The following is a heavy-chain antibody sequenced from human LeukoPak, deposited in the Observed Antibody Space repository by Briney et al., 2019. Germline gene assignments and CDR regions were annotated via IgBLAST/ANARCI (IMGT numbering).Heavy chain of an antibody. CDR2: VSGSGDVT. D-gene: IGHD6-6*01. CDR1: EFTFSSYA. CDR3: AKLAHSSSPDIDY. V-gene: IGHV3-23*01. J-gene: IGHJ4*02. Sequence: GGSLRLSCAASEFTFSSYAMSWVRQAPGKGLEWVSVVSGSGDVTHYADSVKGRFTISRDNSKNTLYVQVNSLRAEDTGVYYCAKLAHSSSPDIDYWGQGTVVTVSS.